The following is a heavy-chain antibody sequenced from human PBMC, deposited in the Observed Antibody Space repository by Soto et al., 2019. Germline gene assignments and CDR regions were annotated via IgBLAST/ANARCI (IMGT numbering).Heavy chain of an antibody. J-gene: IGHJ6*02. Sequence: SVKVSCKASGGTFSSDSFSWVRQAPGQGLEWMGGIIPMFDTPIYAQKFQDRVTITADESTSTAYMQLSSLRSGDTAVYYCATGIAAAGTIGSNYYYYGMDVWGQGTKVTVSS. CDR3: ATGIAAAGTIGSNYYYYGMDV. CDR1: GGTFSSDS. CDR2: IIPMFDTP. D-gene: IGHD6-13*01. V-gene: IGHV1-69*13.